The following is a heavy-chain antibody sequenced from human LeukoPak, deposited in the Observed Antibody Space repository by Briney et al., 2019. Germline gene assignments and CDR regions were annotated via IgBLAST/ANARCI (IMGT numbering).Heavy chain of an antibody. CDR2: ISGSGGST. CDR1: GFTFSSYA. CDR3: AKGRDYVNSVFDY. Sequence: TGGSLRLSCAASGFTFSSYAMSWVRQAPGKGLEWVSAISGSGGSTYYADSVKGRFTISRDNSKNTLYLQMNSLRAEDTAVYYCAKGRDYVNSVFDYWGQGTLVTVSS. V-gene: IGHV3-23*01. D-gene: IGHD4-17*01. J-gene: IGHJ4*02.